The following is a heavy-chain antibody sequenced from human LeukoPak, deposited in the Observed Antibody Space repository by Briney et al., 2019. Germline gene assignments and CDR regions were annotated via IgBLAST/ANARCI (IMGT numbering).Heavy chain of an antibody. CDR2: ISYDGSNK. V-gene: IGHV3-30-3*01. J-gene: IGHJ4*02. Sequence: GGSLRLSCAASGFTFSSYAMHWVRQAPGKGLEWVAVISYDGSNKYYADSVKGRFTISRDNSKNTLYLQMNSLRAEDTAVYYCARWGIAAAGTWGQGTLVTVSS. CDR3: ARWGIAAAGT. D-gene: IGHD6-13*01. CDR1: GFTFSSYA.